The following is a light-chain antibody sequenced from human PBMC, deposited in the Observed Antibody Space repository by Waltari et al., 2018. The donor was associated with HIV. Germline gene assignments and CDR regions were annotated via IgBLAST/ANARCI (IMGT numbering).Light chain of an antibody. V-gene: IGKV3D-20*01. J-gene: IGKJ4*01. CDR2: DAS. CDR1: QSVNSSY. CDR3: QQYGGSPLT. Sequence: EIVLTQSPATLSLSPGERATLSCGASQSVNSSYLAWYQQKPGLAPRLLIYDASSRATGIPDRFSGSGSGTDFTLTISRLEPKDFAVYYCQQYGGSPLTFGGGTRVEI.